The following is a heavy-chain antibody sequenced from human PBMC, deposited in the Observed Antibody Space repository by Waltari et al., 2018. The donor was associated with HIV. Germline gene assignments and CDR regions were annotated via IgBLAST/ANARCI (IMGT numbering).Heavy chain of an antibody. CDR1: GFPFTHFS. Sequence: EVQLVESGGGLVKPGGSLSLSCVRSGFPFTHFSMKWVREAAGKGLEWVSAISSTSRFIYYADSLKGRFTVSRANAKTALYLQINNLRADDTAVYYCASEDFGGGPHQWGQGTLVTVSS. V-gene: IGHV3-21*01. CDR3: ASEDFGGGPHQ. J-gene: IGHJ4*02. CDR2: ISSTSRFI. D-gene: IGHD3-3*01.